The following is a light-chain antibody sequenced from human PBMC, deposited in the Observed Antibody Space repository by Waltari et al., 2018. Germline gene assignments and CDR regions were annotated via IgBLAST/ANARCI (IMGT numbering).Light chain of an antibody. CDR3: QQYYSTPPWT. CDR2: ATS. V-gene: IGKV1-NL1*01. CDR1: QGISNS. Sequence: DIQMTQSPSSLSASVGHRVTITCRASQGISNSLAWYQQKSGLAPKLLLYATSRLESGVPSRFSGSGSGTDYTLTISSLQPEDFATYYCQQYYSTPPWTFGQGTKVEIK. J-gene: IGKJ1*01.